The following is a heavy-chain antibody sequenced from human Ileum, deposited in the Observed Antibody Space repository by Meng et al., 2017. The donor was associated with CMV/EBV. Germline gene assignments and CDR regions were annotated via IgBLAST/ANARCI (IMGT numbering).Heavy chain of an antibody. CDR1: GYTFTGYY. D-gene: IGHD2-2*02. CDR2: INPSGGGT. Sequence: ASVKVSCKASGYTFTGYYMHWVRQAPGQGLEWMGIINPSGGGTTYAQNFQGRVTMTRDTSTSTVYMELNSVRSEDTAVDYCARGVPAAIRYFQYWGQGTLVTVSS. J-gene: IGHJ1*01. V-gene: IGHV1-46*01. CDR3: ARGVPAAIRYFQY.